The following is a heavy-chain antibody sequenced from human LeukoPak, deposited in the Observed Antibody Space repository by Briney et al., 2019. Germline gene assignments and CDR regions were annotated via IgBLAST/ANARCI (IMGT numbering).Heavy chain of an antibody. CDR3: ARGSEEQQLPYDY. J-gene: IGHJ4*02. CDR2: IKQDGSEK. Sequence: GGSLRLSCAAPGFTFSSYWMSWVRQAPGKGLEWVANIKQDGSEKYYVDSVKGRFTISRDNAKNSLYLQMNSLRAEDTAVYYCARGSEEQQLPYDYWGQGTLVTVS. CDR1: GFTFSSYW. V-gene: IGHV3-7*01. D-gene: IGHD6-13*01.